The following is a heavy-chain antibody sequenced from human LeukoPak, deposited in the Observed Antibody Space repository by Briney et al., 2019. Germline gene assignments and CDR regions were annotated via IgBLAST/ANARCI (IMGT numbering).Heavy chain of an antibody. CDR1: GGTFSSYT. Sequence: GASVKVSCKASGGTFSSYTISWVRQAPGQGLEWMGRIIPILGIANYAQKFQGRVTITADKSTSTAYMELSSLRSEDTAVYYCAINGRRITIFGVVILDSWGQGTLVNVSS. CDR2: IIPILGIA. CDR3: AINGRRITIFGVVILDS. D-gene: IGHD3-3*01. V-gene: IGHV1-69*02. J-gene: IGHJ5*01.